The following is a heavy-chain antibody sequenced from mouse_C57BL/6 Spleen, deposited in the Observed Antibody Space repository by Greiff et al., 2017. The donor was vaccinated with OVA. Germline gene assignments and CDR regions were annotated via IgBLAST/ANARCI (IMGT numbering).Heavy chain of an antibody. V-gene: IGHV1-39*01. Sequence: VHVKQSGPELVKPGASVKISCKASGYSFTDYNMNWVKQSNGKSLEWIGVINPNYGTTSYNQKFKGKATLTVDQSSSTAYMQLNSLTSEDSAVYYCARSGITTVPFAYWGQGTLVTVSA. J-gene: IGHJ3*01. CDR3: ARSGITTVPFAY. CDR2: INPNYGTT. CDR1: GYSFTDYN. D-gene: IGHD1-1*01.